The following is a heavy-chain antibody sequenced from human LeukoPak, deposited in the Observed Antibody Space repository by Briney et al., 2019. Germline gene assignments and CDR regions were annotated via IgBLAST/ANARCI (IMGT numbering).Heavy chain of an antibody. CDR3: ARRFNCDSTSCRGSRAFDI. CDR2: IYTSGST. J-gene: IGHJ3*02. Sequence: PSETLSLTCTVSGCSLRDYYWSLLRQAPGKGLEFIGYIYTSGSTNYNPSLKSRVAVSVDTSKNQFSLKLSSVTAADTAVYYCARRFNCDSTSCRGSRAFDIWGQGTMVTVSS. D-gene: IGHD2-2*01. CDR1: GCSLRDYY. V-gene: IGHV4-4*09.